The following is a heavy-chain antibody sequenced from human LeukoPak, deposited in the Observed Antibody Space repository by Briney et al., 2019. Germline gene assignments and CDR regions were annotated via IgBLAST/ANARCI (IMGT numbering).Heavy chain of an antibody. CDR1: GFTFSGFA. Sequence: GGSLRLSCAASGFTFSGFAMSWVRRTPGKGLEWVSGISGSGDNTLYADSVKGRFTISRDNSKNTLYLEMNSLRAEDTAVYYCARASCSGGSCFLDYWGQGTLVTVSS. CDR2: ISGSGDNT. D-gene: IGHD2-15*01. J-gene: IGHJ4*02. CDR3: ARASCSGGSCFLDY. V-gene: IGHV3-23*01.